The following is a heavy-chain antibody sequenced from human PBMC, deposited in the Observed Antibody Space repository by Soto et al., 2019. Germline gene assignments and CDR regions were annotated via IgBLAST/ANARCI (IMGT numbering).Heavy chain of an antibody. CDR3: ARIVGVPQRYYFDY. J-gene: IGHJ4*02. CDR1: GGTFSSYA. D-gene: IGHD2-15*01. V-gene: IGHV1-69*13. Sequence: ASVKVSCKASGGTFSSYAISWMRQAPGQGLEWMGGIIPIFGTANYAQKFQGRVTITADESTSTAYMELSSLRSEDTAVYYCARIVGVPQRYYFDYWGQGTLVTVSS. CDR2: IIPIFGTA.